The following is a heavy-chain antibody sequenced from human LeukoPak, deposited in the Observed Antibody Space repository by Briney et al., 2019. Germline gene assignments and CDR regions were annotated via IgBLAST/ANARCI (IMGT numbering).Heavy chain of an antibody. V-gene: IGHV3-33*01. CDR2: ICYDGSNK. CDR1: GFTFSSNG. J-gene: IGHJ6*02. Sequence: GGSLRLSCAASGFTFSSNGMHWVRQAPGKGLEWVALICYDGSNKYYADSVKGRFSISRDDSKKTLYLQMNSLRAEDTAVYYCARAGVGTYGMDVWGQGTTVTVSS. CDR3: ARAGVGTYGMDV. D-gene: IGHD1-14*01.